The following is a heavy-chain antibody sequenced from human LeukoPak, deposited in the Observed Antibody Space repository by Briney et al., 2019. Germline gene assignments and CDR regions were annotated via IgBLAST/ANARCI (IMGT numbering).Heavy chain of an antibody. D-gene: IGHD2-21*01. CDR2: ISYDGSNK. Sequence: PGGSLRLSCAASGFTFSSYAMHWVRQAPGKGLEWVAVISYDGSNKYYADSVKGRFTISRDNSKNTLYLQMNSLRAEDTAVYYCARVWSPDYWGQGTLVTVSS. V-gene: IGHV3-30*01. CDR3: ARVWSPDY. CDR1: GFTFSSYA. J-gene: IGHJ4*02.